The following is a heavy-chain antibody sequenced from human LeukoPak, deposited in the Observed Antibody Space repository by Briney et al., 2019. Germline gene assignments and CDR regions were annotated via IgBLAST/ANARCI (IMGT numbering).Heavy chain of an antibody. D-gene: IGHD2-21*01. CDR1: TFTFSSYS. CDR3: ASSRCTSDNCDGGIDN. J-gene: IGHJ4*02. V-gene: IGHV3-48*04. CDR2: ISRGRNKI. Sequence: PGGSLRLSCTASTFTFSSYSMNWVRQAPGKGLEWVSHISRGRNKIYYADSVKGRFTISRDNAKNSLSLQINTLRAEDTVVYYCASSRCTSDNCDGGIDNWGQGTLVTVSS.